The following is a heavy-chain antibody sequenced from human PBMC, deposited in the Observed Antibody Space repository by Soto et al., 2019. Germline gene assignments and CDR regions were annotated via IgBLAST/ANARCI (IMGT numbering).Heavy chain of an antibody. J-gene: IGHJ6*04. V-gene: IGHV1-8*01. Sequence: ASVKVSRTASGYTFTSYDINCVRQATGQGLEWMGWMNPNSGNTGYAQKFQGRVTMTRNTSISTAYMELSSLRSEDTAVYSCARGRLSTIFGVVKPLGYYGVDAGGKGTRVTVSS. CDR2: MNPNSGNT. CDR3: ARGRLSTIFGVVKPLGYYGVDA. CDR1: GYTFTSYD. D-gene: IGHD3-3*01.